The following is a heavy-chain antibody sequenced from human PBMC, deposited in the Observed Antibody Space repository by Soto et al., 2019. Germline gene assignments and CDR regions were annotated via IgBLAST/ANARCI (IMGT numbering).Heavy chain of an antibody. CDR3: ARGWSGWRVWLDY. J-gene: IGHJ4*02. D-gene: IGHD6-19*01. CDR2: INHSGST. V-gene: IGHV4-34*01. Sequence: SETLSLTCAVYGGSFSAYYWSWIRQPPGKGLEWIGEINHSGSTNYNPSLKSRVTISVDTSKNQFSLKLSSVTAADTAVYYCARGWSGWRVWLDYWGQGTLVTVSS. CDR1: GGSFSAYY.